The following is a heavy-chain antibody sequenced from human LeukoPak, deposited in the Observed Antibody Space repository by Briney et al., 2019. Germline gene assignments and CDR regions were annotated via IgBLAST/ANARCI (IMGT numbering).Heavy chain of an antibody. V-gene: IGHV3-23*01. CDR3: AKDKGWGYSSYDYYGMDV. CDR2: ISGSGGST. Sequence: GRSLRLSCAASGFTFSSYAMSWVRQAPGKGLEWVSGISGSGGSTYYADSVKGRFTISRDISKNTLYVQMNSLRAEDAAVYYCAKDKGWGYSSYDYYGMDVWGQGTTVTVSS. CDR1: GFTFSSYA. J-gene: IGHJ6*02. D-gene: IGHD1-26*01.